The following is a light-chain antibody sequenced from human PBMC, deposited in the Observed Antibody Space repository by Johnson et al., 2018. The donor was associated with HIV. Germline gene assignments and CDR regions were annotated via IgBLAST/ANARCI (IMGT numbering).Light chain of an antibody. CDR1: VSNIESYF. CDR3: GIWDASLSPLYV. J-gene: IGLJ1*01. Sequence: QSVLTQPPSVSAAPGQTVNISCSGNVSNIESYFVYWYQQLPGAAPTLLIYEDNKRPSGIPDRFSGSKSGATATLGITGLQTGDEADYYCGIWDASLSPLYVFGTGTTITVL. V-gene: IGLV1-51*02. CDR2: EDN.